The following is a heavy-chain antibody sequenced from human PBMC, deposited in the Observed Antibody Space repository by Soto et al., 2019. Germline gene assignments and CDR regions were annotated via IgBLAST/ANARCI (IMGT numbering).Heavy chain of an antibody. J-gene: IGHJ5*02. CDR2: IGTAGDT. CDR3: ARGPGIVGATRDNWFEP. CDR1: GFTFSSYD. D-gene: IGHD1-26*01. V-gene: IGHV3-13*01. Sequence: GGSLRLSCAASGFTFSSYDMHWVRQATGKGLEWVSAIGTAGDTYYPGSVKGRFTISRENAKNSLYLQMNSLRAEDTAVYYCARGPGIVGATRDNWFEPWGQGTLVTVSS.